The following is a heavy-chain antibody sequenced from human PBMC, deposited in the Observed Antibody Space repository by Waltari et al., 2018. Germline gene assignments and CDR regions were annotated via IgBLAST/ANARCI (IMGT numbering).Heavy chain of an antibody. Sequence: EVQLVESGGGLVKPGGSLRLSCAASGFTFSSYSMNWVRQAPGKGLECVSSIVSSSSYICYADSVKGRFTISRDNAKNSLYLQMNSLGAEDTAVYYCARTGAGGYCSSTSCSLGNFDYWGQGTLVTVSS. CDR1: GFTFSSYS. CDR3: ARTGAGGYCSSTSCSLGNFDY. V-gene: IGHV3-21*01. D-gene: IGHD2-2*01. J-gene: IGHJ4*02. CDR2: IVSSSSYI.